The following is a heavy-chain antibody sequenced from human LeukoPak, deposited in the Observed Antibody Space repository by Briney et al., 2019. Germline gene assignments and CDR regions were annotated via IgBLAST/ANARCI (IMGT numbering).Heavy chain of an antibody. CDR3: ATGSHPTYYYYYMDV. V-gene: IGHV4-34*01. J-gene: IGHJ6*03. Sequence: PSDTPSLTCAVYGGSFTGCYWSWIRQPPGGGLEWIGEMNHSGSTNYNPSLKSRVTISIDTSKNQFSLKLSSVTAADRAVYYCATGSHPTYYYYYMDVWGKGTTVTVSS. CDR2: MNHSGST. CDR1: GGSFTGCY.